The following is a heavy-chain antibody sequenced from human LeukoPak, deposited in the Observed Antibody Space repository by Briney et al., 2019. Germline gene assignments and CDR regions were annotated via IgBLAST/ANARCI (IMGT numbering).Heavy chain of an antibody. J-gene: IGHJ5*02. V-gene: IGHV1-2*02. CDR1: GYTFTSYD. CDR3: ARPYVYSSSWYVGANWFDP. D-gene: IGHD6-13*01. CDR2: INPNSGGT. Sequence: ASVKVSCKASGYTFTSYDINWVRQAPGQGLEWMGWINPNSGGTNYAQKFQGRVTMTRDTSISTAYMELSRLRSDDTAVYYCARPYVYSSSWYVGANWFDPWGQGTLVTVSS.